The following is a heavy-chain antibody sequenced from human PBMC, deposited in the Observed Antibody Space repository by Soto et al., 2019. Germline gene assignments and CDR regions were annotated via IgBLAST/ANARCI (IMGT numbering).Heavy chain of an antibody. V-gene: IGHV4-31*03. Sequence: PSETLSLTCTVSGGSISSGGYYWSWIRQHPGKGLEWIGYIYYSGSTYYNPSLKSRVTISVDTSKNQFSLKLSSVTAADTAVYYCARGSPYYDFWSGYYVNWFDPWGQGTLVTVSS. D-gene: IGHD3-3*01. CDR2: IYYSGST. J-gene: IGHJ5*02. CDR3: ARGSPYYDFWSGYYVNWFDP. CDR1: GGSISSGGYY.